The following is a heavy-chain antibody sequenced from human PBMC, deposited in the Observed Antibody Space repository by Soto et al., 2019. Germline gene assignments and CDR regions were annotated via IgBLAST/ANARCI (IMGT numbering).Heavy chain of an antibody. CDR3: AREEVVPAAIGDYYYYYGIDV. CDR2: IYYSGST. J-gene: IGHJ6*02. V-gene: IGHV4-31*03. D-gene: IGHD2-2*02. Sequence: QVQLQESGPGLVKPSQTLSLTCTVSGGSITSGGYYWSWIRQHPGKVLEWIVYIYYSGSTYYNPSLKSRVTISVDTSKNQFSLKLSSVTAADTAVYYCAREEVVPAAIGDYYYYYGIDVWGQGPTVTVSS. CDR1: GGSITSGGYY.